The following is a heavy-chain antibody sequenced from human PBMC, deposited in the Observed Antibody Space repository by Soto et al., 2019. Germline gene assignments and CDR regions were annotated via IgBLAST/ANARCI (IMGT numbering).Heavy chain of an antibody. J-gene: IGHJ6*02. CDR3: ASKRDTAMVKYYYYGMDV. Sequence: GASVNVSYKASVGTFSSYANSCVPHVPRQVLEWMGGIVPSSGTATYAQKFQGRVTITEDESTSTAYMELSSLRSEDTAVYYCASKRDTAMVKYYYYGMDVWGQGTTVNVSS. CDR1: VGTFSSYA. V-gene: IGHV1-69*13. D-gene: IGHD5-18*01. CDR2: IVPSSGTA.